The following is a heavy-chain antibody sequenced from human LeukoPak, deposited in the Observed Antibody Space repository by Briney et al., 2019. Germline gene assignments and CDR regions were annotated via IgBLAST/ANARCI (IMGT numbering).Heavy chain of an antibody. V-gene: IGHV3-23*01. CDR3: AKDSRRYYYDSSGYYLDY. CDR1: GFTFSSYG. J-gene: IGHJ4*02. CDR2: ISGSGGST. Sequence: GGTLRLSCAASGFTFSSYGMSWVRQAPGKGLEWVSAISGSGGSTYYADSVKGRFTISRDNSKNTLYLQMNSLRAEDTAVYYCAKDSRRYYYDSSGYYLDYWGQGTLVTVSS. D-gene: IGHD3-22*01.